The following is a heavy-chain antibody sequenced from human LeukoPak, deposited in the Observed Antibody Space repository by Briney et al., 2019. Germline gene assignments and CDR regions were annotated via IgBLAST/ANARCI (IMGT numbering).Heavy chain of an antibody. CDR1: GFTFSSYW. D-gene: IGHD6-13*01. CDR3: ARDADSSWYLHHDY. CDR2: IKQDGSEK. J-gene: IGHJ4*02. V-gene: IGHV3-7*01. Sequence: GGSLRLSCAASGFTFSSYWMSWVGQAPGKGLEGVANIKQDGSEKYYVDSVKGRFTISRDNAKNSLYLQMNSLRAEDTAVYYCARDADSSWYLHHDYWGQGTLVTVSS.